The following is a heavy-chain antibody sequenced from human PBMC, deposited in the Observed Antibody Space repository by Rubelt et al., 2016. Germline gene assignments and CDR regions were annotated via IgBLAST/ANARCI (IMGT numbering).Heavy chain of an antibody. Sequence: EVQLVESGGGLVQPGGSLRLSCAASGFTFSSCAMSWVRQAPGKGLEWVSLIRGSGGTTHYADSVKGRFTVSRDNSKNTLYLQMNSLRAEDTAVYYCARAVPFDYWGQGTLVTVSS. D-gene: IGHD6-25*01. CDR2: IRGSGGTT. J-gene: IGHJ4*02. CDR1: GFTFSSCA. V-gene: IGHV3-23*04. CDR3: ARAVPFDY.